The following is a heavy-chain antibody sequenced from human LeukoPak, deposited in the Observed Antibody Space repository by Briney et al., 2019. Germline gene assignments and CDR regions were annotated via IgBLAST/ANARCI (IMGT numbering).Heavy chain of an antibody. V-gene: IGHV3-53*01. CDR3: ARIPVHDYYYYGMDV. CDR2: IYSGGST. Sequence: GGSLRLSCAASGFTVSSNYMSWVRQAPGKGLEGVSVIYSGGSTYYADSVKGRFTISRDNSKNTLYLQMNSLRAEDTAVYYCARIPVHDYYYYGMDVWGQGTTVTVSS. D-gene: IGHD1-1*01. CDR1: GFTVSSNY. J-gene: IGHJ6*02.